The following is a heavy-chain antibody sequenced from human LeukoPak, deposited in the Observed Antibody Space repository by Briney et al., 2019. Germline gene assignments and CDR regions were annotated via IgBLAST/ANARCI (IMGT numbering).Heavy chain of an antibody. D-gene: IGHD2-21*01. J-gene: IGHJ3*02. CDR3: ARTVISGAFDI. CDR2: IKQDGSEK. V-gene: IGHV3-7*01. CDR1: GFTFSTDW. Sequence: GGSLRLSCAASGFTFSTDWMSWVRQAPGKGLEWVANIKQDGSEKYYVDSVKGRFTISRDNAKNSLYLQMNSLRAEDAAVYYCARTVISGAFDIWGQGTMVTVSS.